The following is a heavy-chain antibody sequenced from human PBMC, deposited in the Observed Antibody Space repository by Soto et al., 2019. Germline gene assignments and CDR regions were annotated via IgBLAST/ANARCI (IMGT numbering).Heavy chain of an antibody. CDR2: MNPNSGNT. CDR3: ARGNTAMEESWFDP. Sequence: ASVKVSCKASGYTFTSYDINWVRQATGQGLEWMGWMNPNSGNTGYAQKLQGRVTMTTDTSTSTAYMELRSLRSDDTAVYYCARGNTAMEESWFDPWGQGTLVTVSS. D-gene: IGHD5-18*01. J-gene: IGHJ5*02. CDR1: GYTFTSYD. V-gene: IGHV1-8*01.